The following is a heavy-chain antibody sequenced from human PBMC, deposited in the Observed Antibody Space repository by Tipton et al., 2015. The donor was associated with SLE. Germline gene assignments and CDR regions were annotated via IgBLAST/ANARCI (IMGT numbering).Heavy chain of an antibody. Sequence: TLSLTCTVSGGSISSYYWSWIRQPPGKGLEWIGYIYYSGSTNYNPSLKSRVTISVDTSKNQFSLKLSSVTAADTAVYYCATPGGNSGAFDIWGQGTMVTVSS. CDR2: IYYSGST. CDR1: GGSISSYY. D-gene: IGHD4-23*01. V-gene: IGHV4-59*08. CDR3: ATPGGNSGAFDI. J-gene: IGHJ3*02.